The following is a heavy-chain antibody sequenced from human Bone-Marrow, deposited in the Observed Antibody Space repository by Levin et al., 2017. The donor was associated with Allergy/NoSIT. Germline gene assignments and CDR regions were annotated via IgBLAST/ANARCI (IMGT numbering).Heavy chain of an antibody. Sequence: GGSLRLSCAASGFTFSSFAMHWVRQAPDKGLEWVAIIFYDGGNKFYADSVKGRFTVSRDNSKNTLYLEMNSLRDDDSAVYYCAREDSAAAISFDSWGQGTLVTVSS. D-gene: IGHD6-25*01. CDR2: IFYDGGNK. CDR3: AREDSAAAISFDS. V-gene: IGHV3-30*04. CDR1: GFTFSSFA. J-gene: IGHJ4*02.